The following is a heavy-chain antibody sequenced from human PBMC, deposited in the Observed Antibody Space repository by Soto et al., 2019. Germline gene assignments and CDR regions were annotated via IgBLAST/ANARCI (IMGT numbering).Heavy chain of an antibody. CDR2: IDPRGGTT. CDR3: ARDRLGLDY. D-gene: IGHD2-21*01. CDR1: GITFSNYV. Sequence: GGSLRLSCVASGITFSNYVMTWVRQAPGKGLEWVSAIDPRGGTTNYADPVRGRFAISRDNSRNTLYLQMNSLRDDDTAMYYCARDRLGLDYWGQGTLVTVSS. J-gene: IGHJ4*02. V-gene: IGHV3-23*01.